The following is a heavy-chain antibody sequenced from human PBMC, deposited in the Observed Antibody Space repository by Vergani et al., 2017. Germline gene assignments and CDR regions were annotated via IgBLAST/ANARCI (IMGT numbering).Heavy chain of an antibody. D-gene: IGHD6-19*01. V-gene: IGHV4-39*01. CDR3: ARHSTVEWLVKLGWIDP. CDR1: GAFIRSSNYY. J-gene: IGHJ5*02. CDR2: IYYSGST. Sequence: QLQLQESGPGLVKPSATLSLTCSVSGAFIRSSNYYWGWIRQPPGKGVEWVASIYYSGSTYYNPSLKSRVTISVDTSKNQFSLKLSSVTAADTAVYFCARHSTVEWLVKLGWIDPWGKGIRVTVSS.